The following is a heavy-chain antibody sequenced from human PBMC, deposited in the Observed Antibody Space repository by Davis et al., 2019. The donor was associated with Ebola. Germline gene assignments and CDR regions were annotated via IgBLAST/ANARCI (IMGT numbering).Heavy chain of an antibody. CDR1: GFTFSDYY. J-gene: IGHJ3*02. D-gene: IGHD3-22*01. CDR2: ISGSTRYT. Sequence: GESLKISCAASGFTFSDYYMAWIRQAPGKGLEWISYISGSTRYTYYADSVKGRFTISRDNSKNMLYLQMNSLRPEDTAVYYCAKPSSFSSGYFDAFDKWGHGTLVTVSS. CDR3: AKPSSFSSGYFDAFDK. V-gene: IGHV3-11*03.